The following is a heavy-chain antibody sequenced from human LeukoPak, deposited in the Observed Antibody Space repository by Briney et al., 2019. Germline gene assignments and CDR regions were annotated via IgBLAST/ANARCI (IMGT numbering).Heavy chain of an antibody. CDR2: IRFDGDDK. J-gene: IGHJ6*03. CDR1: GFTFSSFG. CDR3: AKDFPYGGSWLAGWYMAV. Sequence: TGGSLRLSCAASGFTFSSFGMHWVRQAPGKGLEWVGFIRFDGDDKYSADSVKGRFSISRDNSKNTLFLQMNSLRPEDTGVYYCAKDFPYGGSWLAGWYMAVWGKGTTVIVSS. V-gene: IGHV3-30*02. D-gene: IGHD6-13*01.